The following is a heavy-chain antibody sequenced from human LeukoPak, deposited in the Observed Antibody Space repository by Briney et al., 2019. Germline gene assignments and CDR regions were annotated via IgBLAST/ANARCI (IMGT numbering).Heavy chain of an antibody. V-gene: IGHV4-34*01. Sequence: PSETLSLTCAVYGGSFSSYYWNWIRQPPGKGLEWIGEINHSGSTNYNPSLKGRVTISVDTSKNQFSLKLSSVTAADTAVYYCARAYAKPFDYWGQGTLVTVSS. CDR3: ARAYAKPFDY. CDR2: INHSGST. J-gene: IGHJ4*02. CDR1: GGSFSSYY.